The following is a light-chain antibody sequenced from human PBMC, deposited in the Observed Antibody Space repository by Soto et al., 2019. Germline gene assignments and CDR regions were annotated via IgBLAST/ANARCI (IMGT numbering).Light chain of an antibody. CDR2: GAS. J-gene: IGKJ1*01. CDR1: QSVSNNY. Sequence: ETVLTQSPGTLSLSPGERATLFCRASQSVSNNYLAWYQQKPGQAPRLLIYGASSRATGIPDRFSGSGSGTDFSLTISGLEPEDSAVYYCQQHGTSPPSWTFGQGTKVEIK. V-gene: IGKV3-20*01. CDR3: QQHGTSPPSWT.